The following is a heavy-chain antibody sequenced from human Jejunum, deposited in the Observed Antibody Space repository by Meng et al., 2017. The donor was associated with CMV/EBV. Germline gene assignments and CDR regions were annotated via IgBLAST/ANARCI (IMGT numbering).Heavy chain of an antibody. J-gene: IGHJ5*02. CDR3: AREYCTTYRCSYNPHWYDP. Sequence: TSYHVHWLRQATGQGVEWMRVNDPADGGPTYAQRFQGRVTMTSDTSTSTIYMDLRSLRSDDTALYFCAREYCTTYRCSYNPHWYDPWGQGTLVTVSS. V-gene: IGHV1-46*01. CDR2: NDPADGGP. CDR1: TSYH. D-gene: IGHD2-8*01.